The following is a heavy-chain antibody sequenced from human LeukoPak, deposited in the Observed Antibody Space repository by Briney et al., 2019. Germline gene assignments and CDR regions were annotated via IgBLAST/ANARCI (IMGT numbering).Heavy chain of an antibody. CDR3: ARGGLLWFGELRGPLDY. Sequence: PSETLTLTCAVYGGSFSGYYWSWIRQPPGKGLEWIGEINHSGSTNYNPSLKSRVTISVDTSKNQFSLKLSSVTAADTAVYYCARGGLLWFGELRGPLDYWGQGTLVTVSS. CDR1: GGSFSGYY. D-gene: IGHD3-10*01. CDR2: INHSGST. V-gene: IGHV4-34*01. J-gene: IGHJ4*02.